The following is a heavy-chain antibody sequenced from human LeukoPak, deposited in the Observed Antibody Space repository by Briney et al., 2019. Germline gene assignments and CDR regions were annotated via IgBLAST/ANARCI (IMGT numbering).Heavy chain of an antibody. Sequence: GGSLRLSCAAPGLTFSSYWMHWVRHAPGEGLGWVSGINGDRSSTSYADSVKGRFTISSDNSKNTQYQQMNSLSAEDTAVSYCAEWRSGSYWGFDYWGQGTLVTVSS. D-gene: IGHD1-26*01. J-gene: IGHJ4*02. CDR1: GLTFSSYW. CDR3: AEWRSGSYWGFDY. V-gene: IGHV3-74*01. CDR2: INGDRSST.